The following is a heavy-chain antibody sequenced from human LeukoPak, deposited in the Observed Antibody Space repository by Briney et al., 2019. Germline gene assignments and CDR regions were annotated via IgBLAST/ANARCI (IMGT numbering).Heavy chain of an antibody. V-gene: IGHV3-23*01. CDR2: IGITSEYI. D-gene: IGHD4-17*01. Sequence: GGSLRLSCAASGFTITAYAMSWVRQSPGKGLEWVSGIGITSEYIHYADSVKGRFTISRDNSKNTVYLEMSSLRAEDAAVYYCAKDPNGDYVGTFDTWGQGTMVIVSS. CDR1: GFTITAYA. CDR3: AKDPNGDYVGTFDT. J-gene: IGHJ3*02.